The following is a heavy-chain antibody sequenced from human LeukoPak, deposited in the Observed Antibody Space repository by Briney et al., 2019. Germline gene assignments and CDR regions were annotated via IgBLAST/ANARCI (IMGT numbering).Heavy chain of an antibody. V-gene: IGHV4-34*01. J-gene: IGHJ3*02. CDR3: ASRGGSGRDAFDI. CDR2: INHSGST. D-gene: IGHD3-10*01. Sequence: SHSLSLTYALDCGSVTGDCWSSTRQPPGKGLEWIGEINHSGSTNYNPSLKSRVTISVDTSKNQFSLKLSSVPAADTAVYYCASRGGSGRDAFDIWGQGTMVTV. CDR1: CGSVTGDC.